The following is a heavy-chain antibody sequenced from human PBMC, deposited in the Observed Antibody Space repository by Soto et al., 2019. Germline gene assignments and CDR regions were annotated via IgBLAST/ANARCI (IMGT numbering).Heavy chain of an antibody. CDR1: GIMFGQYA. D-gene: IGHD2-21*02. J-gene: IGHJ6*02. Sequence: PGGSLRLSCAASGIMFGQYAMSWVRQAPGKGLEWVSSIGTRSDIYYADSVKGRFTISRDNAKNSLSLQMNSMTAEDTAVYYCAREETAWPLAYGLDVWGQGTTVTVSS. CDR3: AREETAWPLAYGLDV. V-gene: IGHV3-21*01. CDR2: IGTRSDI.